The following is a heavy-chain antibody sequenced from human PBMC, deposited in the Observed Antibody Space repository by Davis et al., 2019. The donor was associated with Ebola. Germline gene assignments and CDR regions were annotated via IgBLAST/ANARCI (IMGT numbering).Heavy chain of an antibody. CDR1: GFTFSNYG. V-gene: IGHV3-74*01. J-gene: IGHJ5*02. CDR3: ARDLLGFGEFGWFDP. CDR2: SNSDGSST. Sequence: GESLKISCAATGFTFSNYGMHWVRQAPGKGLVWVSRSNSDGSSTTYADSVKGRFTISRDNAKNSLYLQMNSLRAEDTAVYYCARDLLGFGEFGWFDPWGQGTLVTVSS. D-gene: IGHD3-10*01.